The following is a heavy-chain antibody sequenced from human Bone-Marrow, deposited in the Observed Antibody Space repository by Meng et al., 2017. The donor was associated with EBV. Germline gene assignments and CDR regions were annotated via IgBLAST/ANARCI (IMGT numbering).Heavy chain of an antibody. J-gene: IGHJ4*02. D-gene: IGHD6-19*01. CDR1: SGSNRSCSYY. CDR3: ARLGAVAGEGDY. V-gene: IGHV4-39*01. CDR2: IYYSGST. Sequence: LQFVECGPDPVKPSDTLSLPWTVCSGSNRSCSYYWGWIRQPPGKGLEWIGSIYYSGSTYYNPSLKSRVTISVDTSKNQFSLKLSSVTAADTAVYYCARLGAVAGEGDYWGQGTLVTVSS.